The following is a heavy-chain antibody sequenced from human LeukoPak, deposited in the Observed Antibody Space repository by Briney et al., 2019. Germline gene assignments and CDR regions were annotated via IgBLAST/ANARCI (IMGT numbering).Heavy chain of an antibody. D-gene: IGHD3-22*01. CDR2: ISNSGSTI. J-gene: IGHJ4*02. V-gene: IGHV3-48*03. Sequence: GGSLRLSCAASGFTFNSYEMNWVRQAPGKGLVWVSYISNSGSTIYYADSVKGRFTISRDNAKNSLYLEMNSLRAEDTAVYYCARANYDSSGYYFDWGKGVLVTVSS. CDR1: GFTFNSYE. CDR3: ARANYDSSGYYFD.